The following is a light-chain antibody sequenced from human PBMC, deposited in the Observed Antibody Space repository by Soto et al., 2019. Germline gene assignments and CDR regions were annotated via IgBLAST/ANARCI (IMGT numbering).Light chain of an antibody. CDR2: EVT. CDR3: SSYTSSGTVV. J-gene: IGLJ2*01. V-gene: IGLV2-14*03. CDR1: SSDVGGYNY. Sequence: QSALTQPASVSGSPGQSITISCTGTSSDVGGYNYVCWYQQHPGKVPKLIIYEVTNRPSGVSNRFSGSKSGNTASLNISGLLAEDEADYYCSSYTSSGTVVFGGGTKLTVL.